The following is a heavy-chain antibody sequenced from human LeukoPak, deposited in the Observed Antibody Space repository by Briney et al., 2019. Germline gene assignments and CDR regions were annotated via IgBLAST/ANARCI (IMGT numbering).Heavy chain of an antibody. V-gene: IGHV4-61*02. J-gene: IGHJ3*02. CDR2: IYTSGST. D-gene: IGHD3-22*01. CDR1: GGSISSGSYY. Sequence: SETLSLTCTVSGGSISSGSYYWSWIRQPAGKGLEWIGRIYTSGSTNYNPSLKSRVTISVDTSKNQFSLKLSSVTAADTAVYYCARLGLQRRKYYYDSSGYPRRADSYAFDIWGQGTMVTVSS. CDR3: ARLGLQRRKYYYDSSGYPRRADSYAFDI.